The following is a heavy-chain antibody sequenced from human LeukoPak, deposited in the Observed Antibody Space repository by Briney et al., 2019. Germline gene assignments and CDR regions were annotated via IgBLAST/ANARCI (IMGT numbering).Heavy chain of an antibody. D-gene: IGHD4-11*01. V-gene: IGHV4-61*02. CDR2: IYTSGST. J-gene: IGHJ5*02. Sequence: SETLSLTCTVSSGSISSGSYYWSWIRQPAGKGLEWIGRIYTSGSTNYNPSLKSRVTISVDTSKNQFSLKLSSVTAADTAVYYCARDVSSNYDWFDPWGQGTLVTVSS. CDR3: ARDVSSNYDWFDP. CDR1: SGSISSGSYY.